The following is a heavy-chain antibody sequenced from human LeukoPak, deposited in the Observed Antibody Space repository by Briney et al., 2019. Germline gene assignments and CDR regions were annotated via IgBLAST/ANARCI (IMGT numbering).Heavy chain of an antibody. J-gene: IGHJ4*02. CDR2: IYSSGST. CDR3: ARHEYYGLEGGFDY. Sequence: SETLSLTCTVSGGSISSYYWSWIRQPAGRGLEWIGRIYSSGSTCNPSLKSRVTMSLDTSKNQVSLRLNSVTAADTAVYYCARHEYYGLEGGFDYWGQGTLVTVSS. V-gene: IGHV4-4*07. D-gene: IGHD3-10*01. CDR1: GGSISSYY.